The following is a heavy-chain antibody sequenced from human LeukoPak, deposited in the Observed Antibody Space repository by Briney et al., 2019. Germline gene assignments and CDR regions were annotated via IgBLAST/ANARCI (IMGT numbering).Heavy chain of an antibody. CDR2: ISSDGNDK. Sequence: GGSLRLSCAASRVTFRSYGMHWVRQAPGKGLEWVALISSDGNDKLYGDSVRGRFTISRDDSKSTLYLQMNSLRAEDTAVYYCTTKVIRGNSGDDYDDWGQGTLVTVSS. J-gene: IGHJ4*02. V-gene: IGHV3-30*03. CDR3: TTKVIRGNSGDDYDD. CDR1: RVTFRSYG. D-gene: IGHD5-12*01.